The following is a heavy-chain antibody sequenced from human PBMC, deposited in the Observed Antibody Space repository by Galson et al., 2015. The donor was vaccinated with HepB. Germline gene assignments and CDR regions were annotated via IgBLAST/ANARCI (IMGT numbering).Heavy chain of an antibody. D-gene: IGHD3-10*01. Sequence: SLRLSCAASGFTFSDYYMSWIRQAPGKGLEWVSYISRSGSTIYYADSVKGRFTISRDNAKSSLYLQMNSRRAEDTAVYYCARGGSILWFGELFPFDYCGQGTLVTASS. CDR1: GFTFSDYY. V-gene: IGHV3-11*01. J-gene: IGHJ4*02. CDR2: ISRSGSTI. CDR3: ARGGSILWFGELFPFDY.